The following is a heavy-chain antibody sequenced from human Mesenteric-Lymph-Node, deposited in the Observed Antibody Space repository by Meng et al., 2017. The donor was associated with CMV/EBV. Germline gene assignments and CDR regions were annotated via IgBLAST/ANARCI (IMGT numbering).Heavy chain of an antibody. D-gene: IGHD2-2*01. V-gene: IGHV3-66*02. J-gene: IGHJ6*02. CDR1: GFAFRDYY. CDR2: IYSGGST. Sequence: GGSLRLSCTASGFAFRDYYMSWVRQAPGKGLEWVSVIYSGGSTYYADSVKGRFTISRDNSKNTLYLQMNSLRAEDTAVYYCARDEGYCSSTSCPYYYYGMDVWGQGTTVTVSS. CDR3: ARDEGYCSSTSCPYYYYGMDV.